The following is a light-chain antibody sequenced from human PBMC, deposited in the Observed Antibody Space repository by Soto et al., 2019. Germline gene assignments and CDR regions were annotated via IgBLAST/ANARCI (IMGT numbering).Light chain of an antibody. CDR3: THYNSFPRT. Sequence: DIQVTQSPSTLSASLSDRVAITCLASQNISNYLDWYQQKPGQAPKLLIYLASSLETGVPSRFSGSGSGTEFTLTISSLQAEDFGTYYCTHYNSFPRTFGQGTKVDIK. V-gene: IGKV1-5*03. CDR1: QNISNY. J-gene: IGKJ1*01. CDR2: LAS.